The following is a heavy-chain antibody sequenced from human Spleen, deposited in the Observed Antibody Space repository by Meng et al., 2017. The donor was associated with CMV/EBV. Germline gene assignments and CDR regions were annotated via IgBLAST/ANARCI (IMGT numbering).Heavy chain of an antibody. D-gene: IGHD2-21*01. CDR3: VREFCGGDCSFANFYFDN. J-gene: IGHJ4*02. Sequence: ITTYGLSWVRQAPGQGLEWMGWISSHSGDTNYAPKVQGRVTTTTDTSTNTAYMELRSLRSDDTAMYYCVREFCGGDCSFANFYFDNWGQGTLVTVSS. V-gene: IGHV1-18*01. CDR1: ITTYG. CDR2: ISSHSGDT.